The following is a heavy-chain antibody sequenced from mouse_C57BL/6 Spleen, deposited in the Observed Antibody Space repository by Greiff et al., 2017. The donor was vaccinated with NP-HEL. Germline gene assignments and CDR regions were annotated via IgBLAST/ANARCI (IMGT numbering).Heavy chain of an antibody. CDR2: INYDGSST. V-gene: IGHV5-16*01. J-gene: IGHJ4*01. Sequence: EVQVVESEGGLVQPGSSMKLSCTASGFTFSDYYMAWVRQVPEKGLEWVANINYDGSSTYYLDSLKSRFIISRDNAKNILYLQMSSLKSEDTATYYCARGEYYAMDYWGQGTSVTVSS. CDR1: GFTFSDYY. CDR3: ARGEYYAMDY.